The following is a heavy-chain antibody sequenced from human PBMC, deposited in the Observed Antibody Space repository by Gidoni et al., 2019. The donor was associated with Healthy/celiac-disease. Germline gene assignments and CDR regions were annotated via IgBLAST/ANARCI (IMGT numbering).Heavy chain of an antibody. V-gene: IGHV4-39*01. CDR3: ARAGYSSSWLFDY. J-gene: IGHJ4*02. CDR1: GGSISSSSYY. Sequence: QLQLQESGPGLVKPSETLSLTCTVSGGSISSSSYYWGWIRQPPGKGLEWIGSIYYSGSTYYNPSLKSRVTISVDTSKNQFSLKLSSVTAADTAVYYCARAGYSSSWLFDYWGQGTLVTVSS. CDR2: IYYSGST. D-gene: IGHD6-13*01.